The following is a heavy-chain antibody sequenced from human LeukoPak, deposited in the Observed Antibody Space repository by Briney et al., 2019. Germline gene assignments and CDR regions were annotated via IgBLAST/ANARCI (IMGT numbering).Heavy chain of an antibody. D-gene: IGHD6-19*01. CDR3: VKDRVSGGAVAGRNDFDY. Sequence: GGSLRLSCAASGFTFSSYAMSWVRQAPGKGLEWVSAISGSGGSTYYAASVKGRFTISRDDSKNTLYVQMNSLRAEDTAVYYCVKDRVSGGAVAGRNDFDYWGQGTLVTVSS. V-gene: IGHV3-23*01. CDR2: ISGSGGST. J-gene: IGHJ4*02. CDR1: GFTFSSYA.